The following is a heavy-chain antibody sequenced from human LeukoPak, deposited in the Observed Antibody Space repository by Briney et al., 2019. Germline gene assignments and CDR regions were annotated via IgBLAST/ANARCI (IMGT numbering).Heavy chain of an antibody. CDR3: ARDNSNYGAFDY. CDR1: GGSISSYY. Sequence: SETLSLTCTVSGGSISSYYWSWIRQPPGKGLEWIGYIYYSGSTNYNPSLKSRVTIPVDTSKNQFSLKLSSVTAADTAVYYCARDNSNYGAFDYWGQGTLVTVSS. CDR2: IYYSGST. J-gene: IGHJ4*02. D-gene: IGHD4-11*01. V-gene: IGHV4-59*01.